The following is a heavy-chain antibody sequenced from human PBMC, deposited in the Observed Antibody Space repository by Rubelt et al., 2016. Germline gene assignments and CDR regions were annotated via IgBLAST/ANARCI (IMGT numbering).Heavy chain of an antibody. CDR2: LDWDDDK. V-gene: IGHV2-70*01. CDR3: ARILLPDYYDSSGGMDV. J-gene: IGHJ6*02. Sequence: QVTLRESGPALVKPTQTLTLTCTFSGFSLSTSGMCVSWIRQPPGTVLEWLALLDWDDDKYYSTSLKTRRTISKDTSKNQVVLTMTNMDPVDTATYYCARILLPDYYDSSGGMDVWGQGTTVTVSS. D-gene: IGHD3-22*01. CDR1: GFSLSTSGMC.